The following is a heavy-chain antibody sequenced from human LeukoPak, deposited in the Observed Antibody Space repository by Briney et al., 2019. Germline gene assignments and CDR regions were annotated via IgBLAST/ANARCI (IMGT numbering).Heavy chain of an antibody. CDR2: ISYDGSNK. CDR1: GFAFSSYG. Sequence: GGSLRLSCAASGFAFSSYGMHWVRQAPGKGLEWVAVISYDGSNKYYADSVKGRFTISRDNSKNTLYLQMNSLRAEDTAVYYCAKAVKAVAGTPPGDYWGQGTLVTVSS. J-gene: IGHJ4*02. D-gene: IGHD6-19*01. V-gene: IGHV3-30*18. CDR3: AKAVKAVAGTPPGDY.